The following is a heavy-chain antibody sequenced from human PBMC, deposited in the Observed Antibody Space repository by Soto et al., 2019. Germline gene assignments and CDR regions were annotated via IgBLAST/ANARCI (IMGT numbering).Heavy chain of an antibody. D-gene: IGHD3-3*01. Sequence: QVQLQESGPGLVKPSGTLSLTCTVSSGSISSINWWSWIRQPPGKGLEWIGEIYHTGTRNYNPSLRSRATMYVEKSRNQMSLTLTSVTAADTAVYFCARASSRWSFDLWGRGTLVAVSS. CDR2: IYHTGTR. CDR3: ARASSRWSFDL. V-gene: IGHV4-4*02. CDR1: SGSISSINW. J-gene: IGHJ2*01.